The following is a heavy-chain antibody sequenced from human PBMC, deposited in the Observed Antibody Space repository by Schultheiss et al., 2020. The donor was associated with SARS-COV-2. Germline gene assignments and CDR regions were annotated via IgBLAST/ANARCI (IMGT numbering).Heavy chain of an antibody. D-gene: IGHD2-15*01. CDR1: GFTFSSYA. Sequence: GGSLRLSCAGSGFTFSSYAMSWVRQAPGKGLEWVSAISGSGGSTYYADSVKGRFTISRDNSKNTLYLQMNSLRAEDTAVYYCAKIRGCSGGSCYSYYYYAMDVWGQGTTVTVSS. J-gene: IGHJ6*02. CDR3: AKIRGCSGGSCYSYYYYAMDV. CDR2: ISGSGGST. V-gene: IGHV3-23*01.